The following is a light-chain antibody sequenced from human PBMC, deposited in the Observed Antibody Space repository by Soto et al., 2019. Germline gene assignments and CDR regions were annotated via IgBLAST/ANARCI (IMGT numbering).Light chain of an antibody. Sequence: DIQMTQSPSSLSASVRGRITITCRASQSISNHLNWYQQKPGKGPNLLIYAASSLQRGVPSRFSGSGSGRDFVLTISSLQPEDSATYYCQQSYGTPWTFGQGTKVDIK. J-gene: IGKJ1*01. CDR3: QQSYGTPWT. CDR1: QSISNH. CDR2: AAS. V-gene: IGKV1-39*01.